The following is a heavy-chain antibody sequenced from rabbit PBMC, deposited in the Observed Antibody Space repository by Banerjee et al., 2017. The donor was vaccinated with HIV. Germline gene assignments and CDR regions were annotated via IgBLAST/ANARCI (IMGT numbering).Heavy chain of an antibody. J-gene: IGHJ4*01. V-gene: IGHV1S45*01. CDR2: IYAGSSGET. Sequence: QEQLVESGGGLVQPEGSLTLTCTASGFSFSSSYWICWVRQAPGKGLEWIACIYAGSSGETHYATWAKGRFTISKTSSTTVTLQMTSLTAADTATYFCARERAGGGDYGGLSFNLWGQGTLVTVS. CDR3: ARERAGGGDYGGLSFNL. D-gene: IGHD8-1*01. CDR1: GFSFSSSYW.